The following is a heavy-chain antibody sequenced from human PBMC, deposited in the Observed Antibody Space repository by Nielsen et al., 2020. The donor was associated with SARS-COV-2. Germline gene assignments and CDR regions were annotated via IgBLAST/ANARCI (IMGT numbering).Heavy chain of an antibody. V-gene: IGHV3-7*01. CDR3: VRASSVVVWSGYPVD. D-gene: IGHD3-3*01. CDR1: GFTFSSYS. Sequence: GESLKISCAASGFTFSSYSMNWVRQAPGKGLEWVANIKQDGSEKYYGDSVKGRFTISRDNAKNSLYLQMNSLRPEDTADYYCVRASSVVVWSGYPVDWGQGTLVTVCS. J-gene: IGHJ4*02. CDR2: IKQDGSEK.